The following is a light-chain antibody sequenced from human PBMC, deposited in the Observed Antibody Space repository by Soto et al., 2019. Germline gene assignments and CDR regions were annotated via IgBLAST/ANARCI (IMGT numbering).Light chain of an antibody. CDR3: QQYYSTPPT. CDR1: QRVLYSSNNKNY. J-gene: IGKJ1*01. Sequence: DNVMTQSPDSLAVSLGERATINCKSSQRVLYSSNNKNYLAWYQQKPGQPPKLLIYWASTRESGVPDRFSGSGSGTDFTLTIGSLPAEDVAVYYCQQYYSTPPTFGQGTKVEI. V-gene: IGKV4-1*01. CDR2: WAS.